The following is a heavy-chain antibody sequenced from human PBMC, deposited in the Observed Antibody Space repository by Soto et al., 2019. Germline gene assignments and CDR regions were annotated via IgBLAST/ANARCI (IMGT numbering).Heavy chain of an antibody. D-gene: IGHD3-10*01. CDR1: GYTFTSYY. CDR3: ARDHRDARLWFGELLSYYFDY. Sequence: ASVKVSCKASGYTFTSYYMHWVRQAPGQGLEWMGIINPSGGSTSYAQKFQGRVTMTRDTSTSTVYMELSSLRSEDTAVYYCARDHRDARLWFGELLSYYFDYRGQGTPVTVSS. V-gene: IGHV1-46*03. J-gene: IGHJ4*02. CDR2: INPSGGST.